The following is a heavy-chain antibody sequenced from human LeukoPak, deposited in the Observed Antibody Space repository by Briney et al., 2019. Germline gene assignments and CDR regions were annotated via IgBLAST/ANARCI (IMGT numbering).Heavy chain of an antibody. CDR2: IYYSGST. Sequence: PSETLSLTCTVSGGSISTYYWSWIRQPPGKGLEWIGYIYYSGSTNYNPSLKSRVTISVDTSKNQFSLNLSSVTAADTAVYYCATPAPIDSSGFPGFFDIWGQGTMVTVSS. CDR1: GGSISTYY. CDR3: ATPAPIDSSGFPGFFDI. J-gene: IGHJ3*02. V-gene: IGHV4-59*01. D-gene: IGHD3-22*01.